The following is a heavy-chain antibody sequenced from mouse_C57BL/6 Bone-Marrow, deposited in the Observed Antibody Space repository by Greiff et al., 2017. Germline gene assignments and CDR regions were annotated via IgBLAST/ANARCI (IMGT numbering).Heavy chain of an antibody. CDR3: AKKCFTSVLEYY. Sequence: QVQLQQSGAELMKPGDSVKFSCKATGYKFNGYWIEWVKQRPGHGLEWIGEILPGSGSTNYKAKFKGKATFTADTSSNTAYMQLSSLTTEDSAIYYCAKKCFTSVLEYYWGQGTTLTVSS. D-gene: IGHD1-1*01. CDR2: ILPGSGST. CDR1: GYKFNGYW. V-gene: IGHV1-9*01. J-gene: IGHJ2*01.